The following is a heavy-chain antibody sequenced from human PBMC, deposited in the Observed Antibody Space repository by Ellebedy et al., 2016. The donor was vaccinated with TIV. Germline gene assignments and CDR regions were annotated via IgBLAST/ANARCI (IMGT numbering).Heavy chain of an antibody. V-gene: IGHV1-69*13. D-gene: IGHD2-2*01. J-gene: IGHJ6*03. CDR3: ARDRLSEVLNGGLGVNQLLAPYYMDV. CDR2: IIPIFGSA. CDR1: GGTFSSYA. Sequence: SVNVSCXASGGTFSSYAISWVRQAPGQGLEWMGGIIPIFGSANYAQKFQGRVTIIADESTSTAYMELSSLRSEDTAVYYCARDRLSEVLNGGLGVNQLLAPYYMDVWGKGTTVTVSS.